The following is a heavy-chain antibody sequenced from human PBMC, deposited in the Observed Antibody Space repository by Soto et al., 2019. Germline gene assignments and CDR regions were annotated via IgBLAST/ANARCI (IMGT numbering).Heavy chain of an antibody. Sequence: QLQLQESGSGLVKPSQTLSLTCAVSGGSISSGGYSWSWIRQPPGKGLEWIGYIYHSGSTYYNPSLKSRVTISVDRSKNQCSLKLSSVTAADTAVYYCARAPDAPYYYYGMDVWGQGTTVTVSS. D-gene: IGHD2-2*01. CDR2: IYHSGST. CDR3: ARAPDAPYYYYGMDV. CDR1: GGSISSGGYS. V-gene: IGHV4-30-2*01. J-gene: IGHJ6*02.